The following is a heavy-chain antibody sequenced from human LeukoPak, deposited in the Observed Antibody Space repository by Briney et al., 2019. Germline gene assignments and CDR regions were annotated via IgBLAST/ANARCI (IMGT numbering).Heavy chain of an antibody. CDR3: APSSVTSDAFDI. Sequence: GASVKVSCKASGYTFTSYAMNSVRQAPGQGLEWMGWINTNTGNPTYAQGFPGRFVFSFDASVSTAYLQISSPKAEDTAVYYCAPSSVTSDAFDIWGQGTMVTVSS. CDR1: GYTFTSYA. D-gene: IGHD2-21*02. CDR2: INTNTGNP. V-gene: IGHV7-4-1*02. J-gene: IGHJ3*02.